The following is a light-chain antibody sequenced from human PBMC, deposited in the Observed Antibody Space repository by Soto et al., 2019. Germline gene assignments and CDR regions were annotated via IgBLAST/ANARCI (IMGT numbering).Light chain of an antibody. V-gene: IGKV3D-15*01. J-gene: IGKJ5*01. Sequence: ETVLTQSPGTLYFSPGERATLSCRASQSVGNSHVAWYQQRRGLPPRLLIYGASNRATGIPDRFSGSGSGTEFTLTISSLQSEDFALYYCQQYNDWPITFGQGTRLEIK. CDR2: GAS. CDR3: QQYNDWPIT. CDR1: QSVGNS.